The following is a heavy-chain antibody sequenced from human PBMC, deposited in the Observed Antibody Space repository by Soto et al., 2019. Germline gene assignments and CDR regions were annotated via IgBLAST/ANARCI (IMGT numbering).Heavy chain of an antibody. J-gene: IGHJ4*02. CDR3: ARNSKGYRLVD. CDR1: GGSFSGYY. V-gene: IGHV4-34*01. Sequence: PSETLSLTCAVYGGSFSGYYWSWIRQPPGKGLEWIGEINHSGSTNYNPSLKSRVTISVDTSKNQFSLKLSSVTAADTAVDYCARNSKGYRLVDWGQRTLVTVSS. CDR2: INHSGST. D-gene: IGHD1-1*01.